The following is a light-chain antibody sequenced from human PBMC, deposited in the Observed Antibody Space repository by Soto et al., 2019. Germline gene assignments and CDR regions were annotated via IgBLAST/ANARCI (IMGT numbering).Light chain of an antibody. J-gene: IGKJ1*01. V-gene: IGKV1-39*01. CDR3: QQSYSTPKM. CDR2: AAS. CDR1: QSISSY. Sequence: DIQMTQSPSSLSASVGDRVTITCRASQSISSYLNWYQQKPGKAPKLLIYAASSLQSVVPSRFSGSGSGTDFTLTISSLQPEDFATYYCQQSYSTPKMFGKGTKVEIK.